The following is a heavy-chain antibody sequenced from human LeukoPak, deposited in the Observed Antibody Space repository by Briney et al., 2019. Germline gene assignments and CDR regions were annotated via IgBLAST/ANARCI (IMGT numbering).Heavy chain of an antibody. D-gene: IGHD6-6*01. CDR1: GGSFSGYY. Sequence: PSETLSLTCAVYGGSFSGYYWSWIRQPPGKGLEWIGEINHSGSTNYNPSLKSRVTMSVDTSKNQFSLKLSSVTAADTAVYYCARVNPYAIAARPGAFDIWGQGTMVTVSS. J-gene: IGHJ3*02. CDR3: ARVNPYAIAARPGAFDI. V-gene: IGHV4-34*01. CDR2: INHSGST.